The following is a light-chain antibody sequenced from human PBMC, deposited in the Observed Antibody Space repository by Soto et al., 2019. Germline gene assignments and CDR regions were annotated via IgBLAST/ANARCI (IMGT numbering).Light chain of an antibody. CDR3: QQYNNWPPVIA. CDR1: QSVSSN. CDR2: GAS. J-gene: IGKJ5*01. Sequence: EIVMTQSPATLSVSPGERATLSCRASQSVSSNLAWYQQKPGQAPRLLIYGASTRATGIPARFSGSGSGTEFTRTISSLQSEDFAVYYCQQYNNWPPVIAFGQGTRLEIK. V-gene: IGKV3-15*01.